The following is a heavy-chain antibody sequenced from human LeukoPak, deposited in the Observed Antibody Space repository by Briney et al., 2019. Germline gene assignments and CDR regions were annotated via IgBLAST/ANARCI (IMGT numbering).Heavy chain of an antibody. J-gene: IGHJ4*02. CDR2: ISSSSSYI. V-gene: IGHV3-21*01. CDR3: ASVSGVSGYPDY. Sequence: PGGSLRLSCAASGFTFSSYSMSWVRQAPGKGLEWVSSISSSSSYIYYADSVKGRFTISRDNAKNSLYLQMNSLRAEDTAVYYCASVSGVSGYPDYWGQGTLVTVSS. D-gene: IGHD5-12*01. CDR1: GFTFSSYS.